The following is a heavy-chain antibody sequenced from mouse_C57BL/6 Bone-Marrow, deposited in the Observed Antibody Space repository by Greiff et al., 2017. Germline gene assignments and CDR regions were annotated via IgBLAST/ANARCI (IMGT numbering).Heavy chain of an antibody. CDR3: AGSITTIFVDF. J-gene: IGHJ2*01. D-gene: IGHD1-1*01. Sequence: QVQLQQPGAELVKPGASVKLSCKASGYTFTSYWMHWVKQRPGQGLEWIGRIHPTDGGTNYNQKFQGKATLTVDKSSSTAYMQLSSLTSEDSAVYDCAGSITTIFVDFWGKGTTVTVSS. CDR2: IHPTDGGT. V-gene: IGHV1-74*01. CDR1: GYTFTSYW.